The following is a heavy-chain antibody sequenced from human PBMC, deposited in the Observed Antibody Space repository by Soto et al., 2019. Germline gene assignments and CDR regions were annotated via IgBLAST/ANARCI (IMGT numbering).Heavy chain of an antibody. J-gene: IGHJ4*02. CDR2: IYFSGST. CDR1: GGSMNCYY. V-gene: IGHV4-4*09. D-gene: IGHD6-13*01. CDR3: ARSVATPGTNIDF. Sequence: SETLSLTCSVSGGSMNCYYWSWIRQTPGQGLEWLGFIYFSGSTRYNPSLMSRLTISLDKSKRQFSMSLSSVTAADTAVYYCARSVATPGTNIDFWGQGTLVTVSS.